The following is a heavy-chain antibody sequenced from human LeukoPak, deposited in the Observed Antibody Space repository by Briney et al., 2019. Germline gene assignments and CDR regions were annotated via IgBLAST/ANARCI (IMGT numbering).Heavy chain of an antibody. J-gene: IGHJ4*02. V-gene: IGHV1-18*01. CDR3: ARDLYGSGSYGGD. Sequence: ASVKVSCKASGYTFTSYDINWVRQATGQGLEWMGWISAYNGNTNYAQKLQGRVTMTTDTSTSTAYMELRSLRSDDTAVYYCARDLYGSGSYGGDWGQGTLVTVSS. D-gene: IGHD3-10*01. CDR2: ISAYNGNT. CDR1: GYTFTSYD.